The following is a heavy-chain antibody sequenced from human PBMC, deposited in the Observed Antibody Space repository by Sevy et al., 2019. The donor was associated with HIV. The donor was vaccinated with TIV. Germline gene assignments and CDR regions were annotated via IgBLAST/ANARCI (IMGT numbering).Heavy chain of an antibody. J-gene: IGHJ4*02. D-gene: IGHD6-19*01. CDR2: IWYDGSNK. V-gene: IGHV3-33*01. CDR3: ARGDMAVAALDY. Sequence: GGSLRLSCAASGFTFSSYGMHWVRQAPGKGLEWVAVIWYDGSNKYYADSVKGRFTISRDNSKNTLYLQMNSLRAEDTAVYYCARGDMAVAALDYWGQGTLVTVSS. CDR1: GFTFSSYG.